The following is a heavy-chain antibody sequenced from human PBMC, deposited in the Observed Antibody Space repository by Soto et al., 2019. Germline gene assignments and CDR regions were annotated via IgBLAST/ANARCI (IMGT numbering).Heavy chain of an antibody. D-gene: IGHD6-6*01. CDR3: ERVGIAARLPFDY. CDR1: GGSISSSSYY. J-gene: IGHJ4*02. V-gene: IGHV4-39*01. CDR2: INYSGST. Sequence: SETLSLTRTVSGGSISSSSYYWGWIRQPPGKGLEWIGSINYSGSTYYNPSLKSRVTISVDTSKNQSSLKLSSGAAADSAGYYCERVGIAARLPFDYWGQGTLVTVSS.